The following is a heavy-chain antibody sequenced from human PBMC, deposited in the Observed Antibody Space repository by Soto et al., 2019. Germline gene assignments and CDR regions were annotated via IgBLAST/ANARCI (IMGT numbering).Heavy chain of an antibody. V-gene: IGHV3-33*01. D-gene: IGHD1-26*01. Sequence: ESGGGVVQPGRSLRLSCAASGFTFSSYGMHWVRQAPGKGLEWVAVIWSDGSNEDYADSVKGRFTISRDNSKNTLYLQVNSLRAEDTAVYYCATDRGSSPFDYWGQGTLVTVSS. CDR2: IWSDGSNE. J-gene: IGHJ4*02. CDR3: ATDRGSSPFDY. CDR1: GFTFSSYG.